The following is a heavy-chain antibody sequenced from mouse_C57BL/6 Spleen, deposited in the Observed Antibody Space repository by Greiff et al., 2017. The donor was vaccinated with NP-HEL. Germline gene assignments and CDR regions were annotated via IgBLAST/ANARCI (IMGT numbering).Heavy chain of an antibody. CDR1: GYTFTDYY. D-gene: IGHD1-1*01. CDR3: ARYHYYGLDY. CDR2: IYPGSGNT. Sequence: QVQLKESGAELVRPGASVKLSCKASGYTFTDYYINWVKQRPGQGLEWIARIYPGSGNTYYNEKFKGKGTLTAEKSSSTAYMQLSSLTSEDSAVYFCARYHYYGLDYWGQGTTLTVSS. V-gene: IGHV1-76*01. J-gene: IGHJ2*01.